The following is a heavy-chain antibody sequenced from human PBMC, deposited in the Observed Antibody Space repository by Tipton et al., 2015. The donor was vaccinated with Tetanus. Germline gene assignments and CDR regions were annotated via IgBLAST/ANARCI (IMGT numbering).Heavy chain of an antibody. V-gene: IGHV1-69*01. D-gene: IGHD1-1*01. Sequence: QLVQSGPEVKKPGSSVKVSCKASGGTFSSYAISWVRQAPGQGLEWMGGIIPIFGTANYAQKFQGRVTITADESTSTAYMELSSLRSEDTAVYYCARVGRGGWNGQNSWFDPWGQGTLVTVSS. CDR1: GGTFSSYA. CDR2: IIPIFGTA. CDR3: ARVGRGGWNGQNSWFDP. J-gene: IGHJ5*02.